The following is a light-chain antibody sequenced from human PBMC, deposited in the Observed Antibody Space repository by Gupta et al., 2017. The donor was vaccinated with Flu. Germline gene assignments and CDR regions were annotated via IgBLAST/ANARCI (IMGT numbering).Light chain of an antibody. V-gene: IGKV3-15*01. CDR2: GAS. J-gene: IGKJ1*01. Sequence: EIVMSQSPATRSVSPAERATLSCRASQSVSSNLAWYQQKPGQAPRLLIYGASTRATGIPARFSGSGSGTEFTLTISSLQSEDFAVYYCQQYNNWPPRTFGQGTKVEIK. CDR1: QSVSSN. CDR3: QQYNNWPPRT.